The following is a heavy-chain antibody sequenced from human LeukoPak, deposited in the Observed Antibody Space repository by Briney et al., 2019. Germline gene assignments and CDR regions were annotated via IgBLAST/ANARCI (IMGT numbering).Heavy chain of an antibody. D-gene: IGHD3-10*01. Sequence: GGSLRLSCAASGFTFSSYAMSWVRQATGKGLEWVSAISGSGGSTYYADSVKGRFTISRDNSKNTLFLQMNSLRAEDAAVYYCARDGGLVRGVIIRGDYFDYWGQGTLVTVSS. CDR3: ARDGGLVRGVIIRGDYFDY. V-gene: IGHV3-23*01. CDR2: ISGSGGST. CDR1: GFTFSSYA. J-gene: IGHJ4*02.